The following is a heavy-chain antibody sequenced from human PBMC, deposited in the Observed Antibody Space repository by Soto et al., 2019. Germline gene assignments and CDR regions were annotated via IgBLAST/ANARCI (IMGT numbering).Heavy chain of an antibody. CDR1: GFTFSSYA. CDR3: AKDQWLPEGDFDY. J-gene: IGHJ4*02. CDR2: ISASGAST. V-gene: IGHV3-23*01. D-gene: IGHD6-19*01. Sequence: HPGGSLRLSCAAAGFTFSSYAMRWVRQAPGKGLEWVSAISASGASTYYADSVKGRFTFSRDNSKNTLYLQMNSLRAEDTGVYYCAKDQWLPEGDFDYWGQGTLVTVSS.